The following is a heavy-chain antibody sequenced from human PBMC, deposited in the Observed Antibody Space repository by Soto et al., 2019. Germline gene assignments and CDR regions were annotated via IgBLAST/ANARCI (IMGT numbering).Heavy chain of an antibody. CDR3: ATYYCSSTSCYPYYYYGMDV. CDR2: ISAYNGNT. V-gene: IGHV1-18*04. D-gene: IGHD2-2*01. Sequence: ASVKVSCKASGYTFTSYGISWVRRAPGQGLEWTGWISAYNGNTNYAQKLQGRVTMTTDTSTSTAYMELRSLRSDDTAVYYCATYYCSSTSCYPYYYYGMDVWGQGTTVTVSS. CDR1: GYTFTSYG. J-gene: IGHJ6*02.